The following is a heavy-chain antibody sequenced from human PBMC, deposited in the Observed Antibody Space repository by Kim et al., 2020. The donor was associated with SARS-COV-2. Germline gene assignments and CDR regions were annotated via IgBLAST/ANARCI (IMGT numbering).Heavy chain of an antibody. D-gene: IGHD3-16*01. J-gene: IGHJ4*02. CDR2: A. CDR3: ASKGLRFLDLDY. V-gene: IGHV1-69*01. Sequence: ANDAQKFQGRVTITADESTSTAYMELSSLRSEDTAVYYCASKGLRFLDLDYWGQGTLVTVSS.